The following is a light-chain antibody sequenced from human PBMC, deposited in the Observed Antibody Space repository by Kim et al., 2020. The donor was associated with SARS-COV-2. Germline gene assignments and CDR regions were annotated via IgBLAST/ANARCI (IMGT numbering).Light chain of an antibody. CDR2: SND. Sequence: GQRVTISGSGSSSNIGINTVNWYRQVPGTVPKLLIHSNDQRPSEVPDRFSGSKSGPAASLAISGLQSEEEADYYCAAWDDSLKGDVFGTGTQVTVL. CDR3: AAWDDSLKGDV. CDR1: SSNIGINT. J-gene: IGLJ1*01. V-gene: IGLV1-44*01.